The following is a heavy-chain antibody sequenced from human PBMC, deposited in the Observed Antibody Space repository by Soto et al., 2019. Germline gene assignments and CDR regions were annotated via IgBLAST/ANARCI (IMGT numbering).Heavy chain of an antibody. CDR2: ISSSSSTI. V-gene: IGHV3-11*04. CDR3: APYCSSTSCAEGY. D-gene: IGHD2-2*01. Sequence: PGGSLRLSCAASGFTFSDYYMSWIRQAPGKGLEWVSYISSSSSTIYYADSVKGRFTISRDNAKNSLYLQMNSLRAEDTAVYYCAPYCSSTSCAEGYWGQGTLVTVSS. CDR1: GFTFSDYY. J-gene: IGHJ4*02.